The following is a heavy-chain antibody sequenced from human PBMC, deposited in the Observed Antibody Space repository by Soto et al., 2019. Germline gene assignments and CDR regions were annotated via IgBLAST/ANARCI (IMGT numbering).Heavy chain of an antibody. J-gene: IGHJ3*02. CDR1: GFSLSTSGMC. D-gene: IGHD6-13*01. Sequence: SGPTLVNPTQTLTLTCTFSGFSLSTSGMCVSWIRQPPGKALEWLARIDWDDDKYYSTSLKTRLTISKDTSKNQVVLTMTNMDPVDTATYYCARIRLDSSSSYAFDIWGQGTMVTVSS. CDR2: IDWDDDK. V-gene: IGHV2-70*11. CDR3: ARIRLDSSSSYAFDI.